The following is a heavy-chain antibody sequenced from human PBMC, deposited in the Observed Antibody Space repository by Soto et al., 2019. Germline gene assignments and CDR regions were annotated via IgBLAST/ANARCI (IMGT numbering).Heavy chain of an antibody. V-gene: IGHV3-33*01. J-gene: IGHJ6*04. Sequence: GGSLRLSCAASGFTFSSYGMHWVRQAPGKGLEWVAVIWYDGSNKYYADSVKGRFTISRDNSKNTLYLQMNSLRAEDTAVYYCAREGLGGGSGSYLGMDVWGKGTTVTVSS. CDR1: GFTFSSYG. CDR3: AREGLGGGSGSYLGMDV. D-gene: IGHD3-10*01. CDR2: IWYDGSNK.